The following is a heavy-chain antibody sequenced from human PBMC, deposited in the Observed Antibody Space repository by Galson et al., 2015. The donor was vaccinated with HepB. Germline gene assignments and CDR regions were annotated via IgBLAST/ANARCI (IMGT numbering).Heavy chain of an antibody. D-gene: IGHD6-13*01. CDR1: GFTFDDYA. CDR3: TREGVEESSSWIMGY. J-gene: IGHJ4*02. CDR2: IRSKAYGGTT. V-gene: IGHV3-49*03. Sequence: SLRLSCAASGFTFDDYAMSWFRQAPGKGLEWVGFIRSKAYGGTTEYAASVKGRFTISRDDSKSIAYLQMNSLKTEDTAVYYCTREGVEESSSWIMGYWGQGTLVTVSS.